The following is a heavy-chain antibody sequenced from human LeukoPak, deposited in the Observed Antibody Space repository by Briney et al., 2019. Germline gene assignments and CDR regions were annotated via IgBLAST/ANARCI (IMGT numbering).Heavy chain of an antibody. CDR1: GFTFSSYG. V-gene: IGHV3-30*18. J-gene: IGHJ6*02. CDR2: ISYDGSNK. CDR3: AKINQPFGSGSYFYYYGMGV. D-gene: IGHD3-10*01. Sequence: GGFLRLSCAASGFTFSSYGMHWVRQAPGKGLEWVAVISYDGSNKYYADSVKGRFTISRDNSKNTLYLQMDSLRPEDTAVYYCAKINQPFGSGSYFYYYGMGVWGQGTTVTVSS.